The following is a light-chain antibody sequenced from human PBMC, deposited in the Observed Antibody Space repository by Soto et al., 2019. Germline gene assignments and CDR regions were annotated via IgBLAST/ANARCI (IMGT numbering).Light chain of an antibody. CDR1: SSNIGTNT. Sequence: QSVLTQAPSASGAHGQRVTMSCSGSSSNIGTNTVNWYQQLPGTPPKFLIYDNYRRPSGVPDRFSGSQSGTSASLAISGLQSEDEADYYCAAWDDSLNRPVFGGGTKLTVL. V-gene: IGLV1-44*01. CDR2: DNY. CDR3: AAWDDSLNRPV. J-gene: IGLJ2*01.